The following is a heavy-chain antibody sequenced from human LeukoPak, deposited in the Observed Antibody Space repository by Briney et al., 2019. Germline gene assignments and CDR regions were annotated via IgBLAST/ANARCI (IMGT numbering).Heavy chain of an antibody. CDR3: ASVQVGYGSGSYYNRNDAFDI. CDR1: EFTFSSYA. D-gene: IGHD3-10*01. CDR2: ISYDGSNK. Sequence: GGSLRLSCAASEFTFSSYAMHWVRQAPGKGLEWVAVISYDGSNKYYADSVKGRFTIPRDNSKNTLYLQMNSLRAEDTAVYYCASVQVGYGSGSYYNRNDAFDIWGQGTMVTVSS. V-gene: IGHV3-30-3*01. J-gene: IGHJ3*02.